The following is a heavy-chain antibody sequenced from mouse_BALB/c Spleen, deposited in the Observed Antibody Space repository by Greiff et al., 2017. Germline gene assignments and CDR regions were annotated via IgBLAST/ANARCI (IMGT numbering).Heavy chain of an antibody. Sequence: EVKLVESGGGLVKPGGSLKLSCAASGFAFSSYDMSWVRQTPEKRLEWVAYISSGGGSTYYPDTVKGRFTISRDNAKNTLYLQMSSLKSEDTAMYYCARHEEEFAYWGQGTLVTVSA. CDR1: GFAFSSYD. J-gene: IGHJ3*01. V-gene: IGHV5-12-1*01. CDR3: ARHEEEFAY. CDR2: ISSGGGST.